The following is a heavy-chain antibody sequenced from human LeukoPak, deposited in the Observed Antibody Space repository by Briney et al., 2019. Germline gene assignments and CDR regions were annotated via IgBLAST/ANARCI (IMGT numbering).Heavy chain of an antibody. V-gene: IGHV3-20*04. J-gene: IGHJ6*03. CDR2: INWNGGST. Sequence: PGGSLRLSCAASGFTFDDYGMSWVRQAPGKGLEWVSGINWNGGSTGYADSVKGRFTISRDNAKNSLYLQMNSLRAEDTALYYCARANHPPSAPHYYDSSDSYYYYYMDVWGKGTTVTVSS. D-gene: IGHD3-22*01. CDR1: GFTFDDYG. CDR3: ARANHPPSAPHYYDSSDSYYYYYMDV.